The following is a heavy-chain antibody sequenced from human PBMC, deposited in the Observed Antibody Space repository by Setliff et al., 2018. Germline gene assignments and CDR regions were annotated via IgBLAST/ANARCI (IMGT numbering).Heavy chain of an antibody. CDR2: IYTSGAT. Sequence: SETLSLTCSVSGVSVSDYYRSWIRQPAGRGLEYIGRIYTSGATNYSPSVRGRVTISVDHLKNQVSLNLKSVTAADTAVYFCAGATGVTYTWYFEHWGQGSLVTVSS. D-gene: IGHD2-21*02. CDR1: GVSVSDYY. V-gene: IGHV4-4*07. J-gene: IGHJ1*01. CDR3: AGATGVTYTWYFEH.